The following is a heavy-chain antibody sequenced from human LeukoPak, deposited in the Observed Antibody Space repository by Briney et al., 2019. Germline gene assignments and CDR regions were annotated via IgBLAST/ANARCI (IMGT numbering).Heavy chain of an antibody. V-gene: IGHV3-23*01. J-gene: IGHJ4*02. CDR2: ISGSGGST. CDR1: GFTFSSYG. CDR3: AKDGDDYYGSGSYSDY. Sequence: GGSLRLSCAASGFTFSSYGMSWVRQAPGKGLEWVSAISGSGGSTYYADSVKGRFTISRDNSKNTLYLQMNSLRAEGTAVYYCAKDGDDYYGSGSYSDYWGQGTLVTVSS. D-gene: IGHD3-10*01.